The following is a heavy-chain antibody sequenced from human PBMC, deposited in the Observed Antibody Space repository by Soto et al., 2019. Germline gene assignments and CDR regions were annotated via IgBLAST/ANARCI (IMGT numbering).Heavy chain of an antibody. CDR1: GFTFSSYD. Sequence: GGSLRLSCAASGFTFSSYDMHWVRQATGKGLEWVSAIGTAGDTYYPGSVKGRFTISRENAKNSLYLQMNSLRAEDTAVYYCARRGGRNDFDYWGQGTLVTVS. J-gene: IGHJ4*02. D-gene: IGHD2-15*01. CDR3: ARRGGRNDFDY. CDR2: IGTAGDT. V-gene: IGHV3-13*01.